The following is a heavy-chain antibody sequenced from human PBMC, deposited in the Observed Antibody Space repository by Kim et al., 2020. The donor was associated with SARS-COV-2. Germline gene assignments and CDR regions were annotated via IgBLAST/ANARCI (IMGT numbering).Heavy chain of an antibody. J-gene: IGHJ4*01. CDR3: ASSYYDYIWGSYSRPYYF. V-gene: IGHV4-59*01. D-gene: IGHD3-16*01. CDR1: GGSISSYY. Sequence: SETLSLTCTVSGGSISSYYWSWIRQPPGKGLEWIGYIYYSGSTNYNPSLKSRVTISVDTSKNQFSLKLSSVTAADTAVYYCASSYYDYIWGSYSRPYYF. CDR2: IYYSGST.